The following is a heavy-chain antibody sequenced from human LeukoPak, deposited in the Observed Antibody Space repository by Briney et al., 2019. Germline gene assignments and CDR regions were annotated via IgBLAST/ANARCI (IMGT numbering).Heavy chain of an antibody. CDR3: ARVDGATWDYYYYMDV. CDR2: ISAYNGNT. D-gene: IGHD1-26*01. CDR1: GYTFTSYG. J-gene: IGHJ6*03. V-gene: IGHV1-18*01. Sequence: GASVKVSCKASGYTFTSYGISWVRQAPGQGLEWSGWISAYNGNTNYAQKLQGRVTMTTDTSTSTAYMELRSLRSDDTAVYYCARVDGATWDYYYYMDVWGKGTTVSVSS.